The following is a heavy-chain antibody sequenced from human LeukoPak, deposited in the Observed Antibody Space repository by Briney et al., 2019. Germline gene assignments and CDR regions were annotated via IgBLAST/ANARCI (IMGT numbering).Heavy chain of an antibody. CDR2: INPNSGDT. CDR1: GYTFTGYY. Sequence: ASVKVPCKASGYTFTGYYMHWVRQAPGQGLEWMGWINPNSGDTNYAQKFQGRVTMTRDTSISTAYMELSRLRSDDTAVYYCARNYGSGSYYNYYWGQGTLVTVSS. J-gene: IGHJ4*02. V-gene: IGHV1-2*02. CDR3: ARNYGSGSYYNYY. D-gene: IGHD3-10*01.